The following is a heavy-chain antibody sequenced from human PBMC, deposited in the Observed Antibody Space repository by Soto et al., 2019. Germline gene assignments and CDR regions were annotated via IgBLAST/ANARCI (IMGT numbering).Heavy chain of an antibody. CDR2: IYYSGST. Sequence: SETLSLTCTVSGGSISSGGYYWSWIRQHPGKGLEWIGYIYYSGSTYYNPSLKSRVTISVDTSKNQFSLKLSSVTAADTAVYYRAREGLAAHWFDPWGQGTLVTVSS. CDR1: GGSISSGGYY. D-gene: IGHD6-6*01. J-gene: IGHJ5*02. CDR3: AREGLAAHWFDP. V-gene: IGHV4-31*03.